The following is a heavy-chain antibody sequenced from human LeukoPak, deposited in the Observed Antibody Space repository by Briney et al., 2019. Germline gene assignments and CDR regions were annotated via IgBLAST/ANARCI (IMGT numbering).Heavy chain of an antibody. D-gene: IGHD6-19*01. Sequence: GGSLRLSCAASGLTVSSNYMSWVRQAPGEGLEWVSLIYDGGSTYYADSVKGRFTISRDNSKNTLYLQMNSLRAEDTAMYYCARGFGSGWYGDYWGQGTLVTVSS. V-gene: IGHV3-53*01. CDR1: GLTVSSNY. CDR2: IYDGGST. CDR3: ARGFGSGWYGDY. J-gene: IGHJ4*02.